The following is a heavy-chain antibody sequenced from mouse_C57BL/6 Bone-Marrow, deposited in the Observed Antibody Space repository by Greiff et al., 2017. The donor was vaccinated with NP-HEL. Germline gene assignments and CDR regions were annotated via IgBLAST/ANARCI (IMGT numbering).Heavy chain of an antibody. J-gene: IGHJ2*01. V-gene: IGHV1-63*01. CDR1: GYTFTNYW. CDR3: ARWYYGSSFDY. D-gene: IGHD1-1*01. CDR2: IYPGGGYT. Sequence: VQLKESGAELVRPGTSVKMSCKASGYTFTNYWIGWAKQRPGHGLEWIGDIYPGGGYTNYNEKFKGKATLTADKSSSTAYMQFSSLTSEDSAIYYCARWYYGSSFDYWGQGTTLTVSS.